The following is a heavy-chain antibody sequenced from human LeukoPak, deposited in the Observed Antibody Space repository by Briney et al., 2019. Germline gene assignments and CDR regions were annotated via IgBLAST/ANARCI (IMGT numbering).Heavy chain of an antibody. Sequence: GGSLRLSCAASGFTVGSYAMSWARQAPGKGLEWVSSMSFSGTSTYYADSVKGRFTISRDNSKNTLYLHMSGLRGEDTAVYYCAKFLRIAASGHFDYWGLGALVTVSS. D-gene: IGHD6-13*01. J-gene: IGHJ4*02. V-gene: IGHV3-23*01. CDR2: MSFSGTST. CDR1: GFTVGSYA. CDR3: AKFLRIAASGHFDY.